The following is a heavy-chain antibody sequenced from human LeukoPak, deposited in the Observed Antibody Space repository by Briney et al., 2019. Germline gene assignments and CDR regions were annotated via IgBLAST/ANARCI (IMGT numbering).Heavy chain of an antibody. CDR1: GFTFSTYA. J-gene: IGHJ4*02. Sequence: GGSLRLSCAASGFTFSTYAMHWVRQAPGKGLEWVALISYDGSSKYYEDPVKGRFSLSRDNSKNTLYLQMNSLRVEDTAVYYCARGFFNYYGSGSYDYWGQGTLVTVSS. CDR2: ISYDGSSK. D-gene: IGHD3-10*01. V-gene: IGHV3-30*03. CDR3: ARGFFNYYGSGSYDY.